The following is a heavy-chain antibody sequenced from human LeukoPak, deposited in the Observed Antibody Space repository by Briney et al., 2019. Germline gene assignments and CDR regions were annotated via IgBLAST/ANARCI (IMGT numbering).Heavy chain of an antibody. J-gene: IGHJ4*02. CDR2: IYTSGST. Sequence: SETLSLTCTVSGGSISSGSYYWSWLRQPAGKGLEWIGRIYTSGSTTYNPSLKSRVTISVDTSKNQFSLKLSSVTAADTAVYYCARAYCSSTSCQTDYWGQGTLVTVSS. D-gene: IGHD2-2*01. CDR1: GGSISSGSYY. V-gene: IGHV4-61*02. CDR3: ARAYCSSTSCQTDY.